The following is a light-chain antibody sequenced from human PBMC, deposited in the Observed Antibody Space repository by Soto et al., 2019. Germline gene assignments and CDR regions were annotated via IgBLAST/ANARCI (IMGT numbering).Light chain of an antibody. CDR2: DAS. V-gene: IGKV3-11*01. CDR1: QSVSSY. J-gene: IGKJ4*01. Sequence: IVLTQSPSTLSLPPGERATLSCRASQSVSSYLAWYQQKPGQAPKLLIYDASNRATGIPARFSGSGSGTDFTLTISSLEPEDFAVYYCQQRSNGPPLTFGGGANVDIK. CDR3: QQRSNGPPLT.